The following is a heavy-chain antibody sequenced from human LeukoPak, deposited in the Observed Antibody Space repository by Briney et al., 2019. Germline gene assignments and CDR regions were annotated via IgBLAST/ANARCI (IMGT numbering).Heavy chain of an antibody. V-gene: IGHV3-7*05. D-gene: IGHD3-16*01. CDR2: IKEDGSEK. Sequence: GGSLRLSCAASGFTFSSHWMNWVRQAPGKGLEWVAHIKEDGSEKYYVDSVKGRFTISRDNAKNSLCLQMNSLRAEDTAIYYCARTRGSPTPTPYYFDYWGQGTLVTASS. CDR1: GFTFSSHW. CDR3: ARTRGSPTPTPYYFDY. J-gene: IGHJ4*02.